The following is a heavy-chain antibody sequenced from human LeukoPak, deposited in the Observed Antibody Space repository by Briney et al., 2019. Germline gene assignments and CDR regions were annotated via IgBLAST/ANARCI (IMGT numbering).Heavy chain of an antibody. CDR2: IDYSGGAT. V-gene: IGHV3-23*01. CDR1: GDSINSLD. Sequence: ETLSLTCTVSGDSINSLDLWSWVRQAPGKGLEWVSGIDYSGGATNYADSVQGRFTVSRDNSKNTLYLQMNNLRAEDTAVYYCATTRVCGGVLLRPSCLYFEDWGQGALVTVSS. J-gene: IGHJ4*02. CDR3: ATTRVCGGVLLRPSCLYFED. D-gene: IGHD3-10*01.